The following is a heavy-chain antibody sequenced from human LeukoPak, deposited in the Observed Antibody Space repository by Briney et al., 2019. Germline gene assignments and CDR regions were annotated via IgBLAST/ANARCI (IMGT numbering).Heavy chain of an antibody. CDR1: GFSFSSYA. D-gene: IGHD1-14*01. V-gene: IGHV3-23*01. J-gene: IGHJ4*02. CDR3: AKAKVNHLGGLDY. CDR2: VSETGDGT. Sequence: GGSLRLSCAVSGFSFSSYAMSWVRQAPGKGLEWVSTVSETGDGTYYADSVKGRFIISRDNSKNTFYLQMDSLRADDTAMYYCAKAKVNHLGGLDYWGQGTLVTVSS.